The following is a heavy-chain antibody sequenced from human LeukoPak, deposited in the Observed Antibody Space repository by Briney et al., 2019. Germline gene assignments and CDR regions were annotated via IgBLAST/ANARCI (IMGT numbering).Heavy chain of an antibody. D-gene: IGHD1-7*01. J-gene: IGHJ4*02. CDR3: ARAKYNWNYGYYFDY. Sequence: PSETLSLTCTVSGGSISSYYWSWIRQPPGKGLEWIGYIYYSGSTNYNPSLKSRVTISVDTSKNQFSLKLSSVTAADTAVYYCARAKYNWNYGYYFDYWGQGTLVTVSS. CDR2: IYYSGST. V-gene: IGHV4-59*08. CDR1: GGSISSYY.